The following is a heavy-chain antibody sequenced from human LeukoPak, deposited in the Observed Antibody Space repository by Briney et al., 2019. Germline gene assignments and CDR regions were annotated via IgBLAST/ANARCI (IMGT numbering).Heavy chain of an antibody. V-gene: IGHV3-23*01. CDR1: GFTFSSYG. CDR2: ISGSGGST. D-gene: IGHD6-13*01. Sequence: GGSLRLSCAASGFTFSSYGMSWVRQAPGKGLEWVSAISGSGGSTYYADSVKGRFTISRDNSKNTLCLQMNSLRAEDTAVYYCAKVSRGIAAAGNDAFDIWGQGTMVTVSS. J-gene: IGHJ3*02. CDR3: AKVSRGIAAAGNDAFDI.